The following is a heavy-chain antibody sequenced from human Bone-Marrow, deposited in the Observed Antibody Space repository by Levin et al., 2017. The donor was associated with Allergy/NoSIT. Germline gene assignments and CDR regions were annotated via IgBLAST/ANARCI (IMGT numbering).Heavy chain of an antibody. V-gene: IGHV1-18*01. J-gene: IGHJ4*02. CDR1: GYTFMRYG. CDR3: ARSYYKPERNYFGSAKYYNYYFDN. D-gene: IGHD3-10*01. CDR2: ISPYDDYT. Sequence: ASVKVSCKASGYTFMRYGISWVRQAPGQGFEWLGWISPYDDYTKYAQNLQGRVTMTTDTSTRTAYMELRSLTSDDTALYYCARSYYKPERNYFGSAKYYNYYFDNWGQGTPVNVSS.